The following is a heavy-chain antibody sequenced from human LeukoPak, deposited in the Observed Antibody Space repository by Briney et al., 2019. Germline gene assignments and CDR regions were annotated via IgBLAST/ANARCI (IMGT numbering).Heavy chain of an antibody. Sequence: GGSLRLSCAASGFTFSSHWMSWVRQAPGKGLEWVANIKQDGSEKYYVDSVKGRFTISRDNAKNSLYLQMNSLRAEDTAVYYCARVVSLIVVVIDAFDIWGQGTMVTVSS. CDR1: GFTFSSHW. J-gene: IGHJ3*02. D-gene: IGHD3-22*01. CDR3: ARVVSLIVVVIDAFDI. V-gene: IGHV3-7*01. CDR2: IKQDGSEK.